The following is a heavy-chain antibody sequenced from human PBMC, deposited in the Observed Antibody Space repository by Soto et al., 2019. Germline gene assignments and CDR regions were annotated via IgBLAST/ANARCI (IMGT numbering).Heavy chain of an antibody. CDR1: GASLSDNY. J-gene: IGHJ5*02. CDR2: INHSGNT. Sequence: SETLSLTCLFYGASLSDNYCNSLRQPPGKGLEWIGEINHSGNTNYNPSVRNRVTMSIDTAKSQLSLKLRSVTAADTAVYYCARGRGEFDPWGQGTPVTGSS. V-gene: IGHV4-34*01. D-gene: IGHD2-21*01. CDR3: ARGRGEFDP.